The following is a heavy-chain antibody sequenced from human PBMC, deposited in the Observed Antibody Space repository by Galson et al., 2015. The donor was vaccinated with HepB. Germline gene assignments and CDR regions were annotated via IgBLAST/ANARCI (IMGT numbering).Heavy chain of an antibody. V-gene: IGHV1-2*06. CDR2: INPNSGGT. D-gene: IGHD4-17*01. CDR1: GYTFTSYY. Sequence: SVKVSCKASGYTFTSYYMHWVRQAPGQGLEWMGRINPNSGGTNYAQKFQGRVTMTRDTSISTAYMELSRLRSEDTAVYYCARDQGDDYGDYGFGAFDIWGRGTMVTVSS. J-gene: IGHJ3*02. CDR3: ARDQGDDYGDYGFGAFDI.